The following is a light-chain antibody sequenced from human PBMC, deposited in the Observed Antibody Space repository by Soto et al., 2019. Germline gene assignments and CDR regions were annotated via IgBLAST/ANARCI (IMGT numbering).Light chain of an antibody. V-gene: IGLV2-14*03. CDR3: SSYTSSSTRAV. CDR1: SSDVGGYNY. J-gene: IGLJ2*01. CDR2: DVS. Sequence: QSALTQPASVSGSPGQSITISCTGTSSDVGGYNYVSWYQHHPGKAPKLMIYDVSNRPSGVSNRFSGSKSGNTASLTISGPQAEDEADYYCSSYTSSSTRAVFGGGTQLTVL.